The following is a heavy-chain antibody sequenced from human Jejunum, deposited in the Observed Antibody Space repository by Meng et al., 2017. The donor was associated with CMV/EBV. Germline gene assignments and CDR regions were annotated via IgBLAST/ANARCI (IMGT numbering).Heavy chain of an antibody. CDR3: AKARSTNWYDAFDI. D-gene: IGHD1-1*01. J-gene: IGHJ3*02. CDR1: GFTFTTYA. Sequence: GFTFTTYAMSWGRQSPGKGLEWVSTISGGGGSTKNSDSVKGRFTISRDNSNNMAFLQMDSLRAEDTAIYYCAKARSTNWYDAFDIWGQGTMVTVSS. CDR2: ISGGGGST. V-gene: IGHV3-23*01.